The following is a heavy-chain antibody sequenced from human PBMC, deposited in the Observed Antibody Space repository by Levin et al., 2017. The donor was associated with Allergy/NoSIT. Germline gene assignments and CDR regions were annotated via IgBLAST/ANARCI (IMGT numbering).Heavy chain of an antibody. CDR1: GFTFSSYD. V-gene: IGHV3-13*01. Sequence: GGSLRLSCAASGFTFSSYDMHWVRQATGKGLEWVSAIGTAGDTYYPGSVKGRFTISRENAKNSLYLQMNSLRAGDTAVYYCARAPRGDGFSTGYYYYDGMDVWGQGTTVTVSS. D-gene: IGHD3-10*01. CDR2: IGTAGDT. J-gene: IGHJ6*02. CDR3: ARAPRGDGFSTGYYYYDGMDV.